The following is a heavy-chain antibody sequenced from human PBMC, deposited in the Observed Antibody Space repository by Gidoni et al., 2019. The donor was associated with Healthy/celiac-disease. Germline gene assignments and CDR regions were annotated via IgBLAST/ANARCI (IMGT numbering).Heavy chain of an antibody. Sequence: EVQLLESGGGLVQPGGSLRLSCAASGFTFSSYAMSWVRQAPGKGLEWVSAISGSGGSTYYADSVKGRFTISRDNSKNTLYLQMNSLRAEDTAVYYCAKDDYYDSSGLEWLFGYWGQGTLVTVSS. J-gene: IGHJ4*02. CDR1: GFTFSSYA. D-gene: IGHD3-22*01. CDR2: ISGSGGST. CDR3: AKDDYYDSSGLEWLFGY. V-gene: IGHV3-23*01.